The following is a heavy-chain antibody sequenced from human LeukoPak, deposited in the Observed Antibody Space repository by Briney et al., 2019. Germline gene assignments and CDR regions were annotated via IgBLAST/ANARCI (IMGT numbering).Heavy chain of an antibody. CDR1: GGSFSGYY. Sequence: SETLSLTCAVYGGSFSGYYSGWIRQPPGKGLEWIGEINHSGSTNYNPSLKSRVTISVDTSKNQFSLKLSSVTAADTAVYYCARGRRVVVVAAGKWFDPWGQGTLVNVSS. D-gene: IGHD2-15*01. CDR3: ARGRRVVVVAAGKWFDP. V-gene: IGHV4-34*01. J-gene: IGHJ5*02. CDR2: INHSGST.